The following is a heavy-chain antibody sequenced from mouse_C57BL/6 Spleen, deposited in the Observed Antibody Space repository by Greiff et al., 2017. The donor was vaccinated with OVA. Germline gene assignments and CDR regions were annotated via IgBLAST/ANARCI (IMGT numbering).Heavy chain of an antibody. CDR1: GFTIKDYY. J-gene: IGHJ2*01. Sequence: VQLKQSGAELVKPGASVKLSCTASGFTIKDYYMHWVKQRTEQGLAWIGRIDPEAGETKYAPKFPGTATITADTSSNRTYLQHSSLTSEDTAVYYCARNSVVEHFDYWGQGTTLTVSS. CDR3: ARNSVVEHFDY. V-gene: IGHV14-2*01. CDR2: IDPEAGET. D-gene: IGHD1-1*01.